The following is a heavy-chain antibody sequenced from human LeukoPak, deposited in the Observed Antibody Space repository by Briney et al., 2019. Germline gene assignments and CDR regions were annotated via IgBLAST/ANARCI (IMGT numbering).Heavy chain of an antibody. J-gene: IGHJ6*02. CDR2: INPGGSET. CDR3: ARGHYGMDV. V-gene: IGHV3-7*05. Sequence: GGSLRLSCGASGFTFSNSWMTWVRQAPGKGLEWVANINPGGSETNYVDSVEGRFTISRDNAKNSLSLQMNSLRAEDTAVYYCARGHYGMDVWGQGTTVTVSS. CDR1: GFTFSNSW.